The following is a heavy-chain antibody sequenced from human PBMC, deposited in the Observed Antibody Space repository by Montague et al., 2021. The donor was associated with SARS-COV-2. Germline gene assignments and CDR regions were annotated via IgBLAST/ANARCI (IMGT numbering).Heavy chain of an antibody. Sequence: SETLSLTCAVYGGSLSSYYWSWIRQFPGKGLEWIGEIVHTGTTKYNPSLESRVTMSIDTSKKQFSLNLTSMTAADTAVYYCARTFDVFKHDNWGQGTLVAVSS. CDR1: GGSLSSYY. V-gene: IGHV4-34*12. CDR2: IVHTGTT. J-gene: IGHJ4*02. CDR3: ARTFDVFKHDN. D-gene: IGHD3-10*02.